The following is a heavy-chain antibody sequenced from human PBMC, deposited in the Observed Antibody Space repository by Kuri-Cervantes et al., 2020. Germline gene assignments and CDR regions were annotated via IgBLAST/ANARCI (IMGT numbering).Heavy chain of an antibody. CDR3: AKERNYYGSSGGDHAFDI. V-gene: IGHV3-30-3*01. J-gene: IGHJ3*02. Sequence: GGSLRLSCAASGFTFSSYAMHWVRQAPGKGLEWVAVISYDGSNKYYADSVKGRFTISRDNSKNTLYLQMNSLRAEDTAVYYCAKERNYYGSSGGDHAFDIWGQGTMVTDSS. D-gene: IGHD3-22*01. CDR1: GFTFSSYA. CDR2: ISYDGSNK.